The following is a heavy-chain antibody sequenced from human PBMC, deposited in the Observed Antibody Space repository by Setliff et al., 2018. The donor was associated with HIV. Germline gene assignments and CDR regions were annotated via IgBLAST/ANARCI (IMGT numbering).Heavy chain of an antibody. CDR2: IKTEADGDAT. J-gene: IGHJ4*02. CDR1: GFTFSGSP. D-gene: IGHD6-19*01. CDR3: ASSWGNSSGWTIDY. V-gene: IGHV3-73*01. Sequence: PGGSLRLSCGASGFTFSGSPMHWVRQASGKGLEWVGRIKTEADGDATYYADSVKGRFTISRDNSKNTLYLQMNSLRAEDTAVYYCASSWGNSSGWTIDYWGQGTLVTVLL.